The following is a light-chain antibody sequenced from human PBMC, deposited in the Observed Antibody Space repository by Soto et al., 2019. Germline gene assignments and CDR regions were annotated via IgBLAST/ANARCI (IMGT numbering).Light chain of an antibody. V-gene: IGLV1-47*02. J-gene: IGLJ3*02. CDR3: AAWDDSLSGLWV. Sequence: QSVLTQPPSASGTPGQRVTISCSGSSSNIGSNYVYWYQQLPGTAPKLIIFSNNERPSGVPDRFSGSKSSTSASLAISGLRSEDEADYYCAAWDDSLSGLWVFGGGTKLTVL. CDR1: SSNIGSNY. CDR2: SNN.